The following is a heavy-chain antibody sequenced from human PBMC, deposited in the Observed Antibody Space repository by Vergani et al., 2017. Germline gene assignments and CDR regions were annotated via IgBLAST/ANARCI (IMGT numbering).Heavy chain of an antibody. J-gene: IGHJ4*02. V-gene: IGHV4-61*02. CDR2: MYTSGHT. CDR3: AREMSNEGFDY. D-gene: IGHD4-11*01. CDR1: GASVSRGTYY. Sequence: QVQLQESGPGLLKPSQTLSLTCTVSGASVSRGTYYWTWLRPPAGKKLEWIVRMYTSGHTIYNPSLESRVTMSVDTSKNQFSLQLSSVTAADTAVYYCAREMSNEGFDYWGQGTRVTVS.